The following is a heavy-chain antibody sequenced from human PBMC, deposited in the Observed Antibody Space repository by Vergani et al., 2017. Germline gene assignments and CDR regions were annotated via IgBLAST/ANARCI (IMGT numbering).Heavy chain of an antibody. J-gene: IGHJ4*02. CDR3: ATYSSGGYYFDY. V-gene: IGHV4-34*01. CDR1: GGSFSGYY. D-gene: IGHD6-19*01. CDR2: INHSGST. Sequence: QVQLQQWGAGLLKPSETLSLTCAVYGGSFSGYYWSWIRQPPGKGLEWIGEINHSGSTNYNPSLKSRVTISVDTSKNQFSLKLSSVTAADTAVYYCATYSSGGYYFDYWGQGTLVTVSS.